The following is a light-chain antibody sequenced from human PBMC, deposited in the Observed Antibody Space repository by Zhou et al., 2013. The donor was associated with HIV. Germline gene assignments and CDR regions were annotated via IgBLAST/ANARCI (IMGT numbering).Light chain of an antibody. CDR3: QQYDNLLSIT. Sequence: DIQMTQSPSTLSASVGDRVTIACRASQSISTWLAWYQQKPGKAPKLLIYKASSLDSGVPSRFSGSGSGTEFTLTISSLQPEDFATYYCQQYDNLLSITFGQGTRLEIK. V-gene: IGKV1-5*03. CDR1: QSISTW. CDR2: KAS. J-gene: IGKJ5*01.